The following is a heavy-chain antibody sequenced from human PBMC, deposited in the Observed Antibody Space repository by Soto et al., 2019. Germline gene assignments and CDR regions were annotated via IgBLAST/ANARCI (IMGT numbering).Heavy chain of an antibody. Sequence: QVPLVQSRGEVKKPGASVKVSCKTSGYSFTTYGISWVRQAPGQGLEWMGWISGYNGNTNYAQKLQGRVTMTTDTATSTAYMELRSLRSDDTAVYYCAREGPAPYYYYGMDVWGQGSTVTVSS. CDR2: ISGYNGNT. CDR3: AREGPAPYYYYGMDV. V-gene: IGHV1-18*01. J-gene: IGHJ6*02. CDR1: GYSFTTYG.